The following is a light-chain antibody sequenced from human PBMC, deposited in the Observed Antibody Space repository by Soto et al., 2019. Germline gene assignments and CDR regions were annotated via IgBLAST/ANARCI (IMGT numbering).Light chain of an antibody. CDR2: NDD. CDR3: STWDDSLNGWV. Sequence: QSVLTQPPSVSGTPGLRVTISCSGGSSNIGRDTVNWYQQLPGTAPKLLMFNDDQRPSGVPVRVSGSRSGTSASLAISGLQSDDEADYFCSTWDDSLNGWVFGGGTKLTVL. J-gene: IGLJ3*02. V-gene: IGLV1-44*01. CDR1: SSNIGRDT.